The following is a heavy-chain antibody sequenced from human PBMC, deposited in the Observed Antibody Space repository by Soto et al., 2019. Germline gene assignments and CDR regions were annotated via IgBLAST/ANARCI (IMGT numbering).Heavy chain of an antibody. D-gene: IGHD3-9*01. CDR2: IYYSGST. Sequence: ETLSLTCTVSGDSISSYYWSWIRQPPGKGLEWIGYIYYSGSTNHNPSLKSRVTISVHTSKNQSSLKLSSVTAADTAVYYCARQGGRGTYYDILTGQTRVPYYGMDVWGQGTTVTVSS. V-gene: IGHV4-59*08. CDR3: ARQGGRGTYYDILTGQTRVPYYGMDV. CDR1: GDSISSYY. J-gene: IGHJ6*02.